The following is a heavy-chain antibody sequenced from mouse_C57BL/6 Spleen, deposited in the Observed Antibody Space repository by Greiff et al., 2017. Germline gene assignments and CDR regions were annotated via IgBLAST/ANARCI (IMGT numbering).Heavy chain of an antibody. Sequence: QVQLKQSGAELVKPGASVKMSCKASGYTFTSYWITWVKQRPGQGLEWIGDIYPGSGSTNYNEKFKSKATLTVDTSSSTAYMQLSSLTSEDSAVYYCARPTGPYYAMDYWGQGTSVTVSS. CDR3: ARPTGPYYAMDY. J-gene: IGHJ4*01. CDR2: IYPGSGST. D-gene: IGHD4-1*02. V-gene: IGHV1-55*01. CDR1: GYTFTSYW.